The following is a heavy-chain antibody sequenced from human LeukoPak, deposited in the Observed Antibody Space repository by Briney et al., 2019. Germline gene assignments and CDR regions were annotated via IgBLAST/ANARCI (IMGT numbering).Heavy chain of an antibody. CDR2: IYYSGST. J-gene: IGHJ5*02. Sequence: SETLSLTCTVSGGSISSYYWSWIRQPPGKGLEWIGYIYYSGSTNYNPSLKSRVTISVDTSKNQFSLKLTSVTAADTAVYYCARRGSLHSPANPWGQGTLVTVSS. D-gene: IGHD4-23*01. CDR3: ARRGSLHSPANP. V-gene: IGHV4-59*08. CDR1: GGSISSYY.